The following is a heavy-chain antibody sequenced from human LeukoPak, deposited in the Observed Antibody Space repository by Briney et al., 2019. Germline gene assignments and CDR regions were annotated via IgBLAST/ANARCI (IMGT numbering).Heavy chain of an antibody. CDR3: ARVPAAGTGPDY. Sequence: SETLSLTCTVCVGSLCHYYWSWPPEPPGKGLEGIELISNTGTTNYNPSLKSRVTISVDTSKNHFSLRLTSVTAADTAIYYCARVPAAGTGPDYWGQGTLVTVSS. J-gene: IGHJ4*02. CDR2: ISNTGTT. V-gene: IGHV4-59*01. CDR1: VGSLCHYY. D-gene: IGHD6-13*01.